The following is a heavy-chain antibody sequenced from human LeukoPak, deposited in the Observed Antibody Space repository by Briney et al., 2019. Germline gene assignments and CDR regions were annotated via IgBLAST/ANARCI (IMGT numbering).Heavy chain of an antibody. CDR1: GYTLTSYD. J-gene: IGHJ6*03. D-gene: IGHD6-6*01. Sequence: GASVKVSCKASGYTLTSYDINWVRQATGQGLEWMGWMNPNSGNTGYAQKFQGRVTITRNTSISTAYMELSSLRSEDTAVYYCARDWSSSPGYYYYYMDVWGKGTTVTVSS. CDR3: ARDWSSSPGYYYYYMDV. CDR2: MNPNSGNT. V-gene: IGHV1-8*03.